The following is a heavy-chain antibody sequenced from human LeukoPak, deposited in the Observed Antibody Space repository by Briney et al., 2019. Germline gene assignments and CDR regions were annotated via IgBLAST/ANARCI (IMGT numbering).Heavy chain of an antibody. V-gene: IGHV1-69*13. D-gene: IGHD3-16*02. J-gene: IGHJ4*02. CDR1: GGTFSSYA. CDR3: GTYDYVWGSYRLLDY. Sequence: PWASVKVSCKASGGTFSSYAISWVRQAPGQGLEWMGGIIPIFGTANYAQKFQGRVTITADESTSTAYMELSSLRSEDTAVYYCGTYDYVWGSYRLLDYWGQGTLVTVSS. CDR2: IIPIFGTA.